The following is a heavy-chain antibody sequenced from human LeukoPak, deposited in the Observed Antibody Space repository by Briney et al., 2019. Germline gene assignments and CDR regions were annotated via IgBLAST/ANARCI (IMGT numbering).Heavy chain of an antibody. Sequence: GESLKISCKGSGYSFTSYWIGWVRQMPGKGLEWMGIIYPGDSDTRYSPSFQGQVTISADKSISTAYLQWSSLKASDTAMYHCASNWNDNTYAFDIWGQGTMVTVSS. CDR1: GYSFTSYW. D-gene: IGHD1-20*01. J-gene: IGHJ3*02. CDR2: IYPGDSDT. V-gene: IGHV5-51*01. CDR3: ASNWNDNTYAFDI.